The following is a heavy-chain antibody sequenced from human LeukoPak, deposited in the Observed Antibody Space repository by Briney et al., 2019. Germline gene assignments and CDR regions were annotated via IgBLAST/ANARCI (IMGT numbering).Heavy chain of an antibody. D-gene: IGHD6-19*01. CDR2: IYGGGSI. CDR1: GFTASGNH. V-gene: IGHV3-66*01. Sequence: GGSLRLSGAASGFTASGNHMSRVRQAPGKGLEWVSVIYGGGSIYYADSVKGRFTISRDNCKNALYLQMNSLRGEDTAVYYCARDLAGAFDFWGQGTLVTVSS. CDR3: ARDLAGAFDF. J-gene: IGHJ4*02.